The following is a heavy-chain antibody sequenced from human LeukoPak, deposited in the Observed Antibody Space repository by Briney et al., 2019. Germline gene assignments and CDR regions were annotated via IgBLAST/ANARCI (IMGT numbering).Heavy chain of an antibody. J-gene: IGHJ4*02. Sequence: PSETLSLTCTVSGDSISSYYWSWIRQPPGQGLEWIGYIYYSGSTDYNPSPKSRVTMSVDTSKNQFSLKLSSVAAADTAVYYCARGKLHSGTFDYWGQGTLVTVSS. CDR1: GDSISSYY. V-gene: IGHV4-59*01. CDR3: ARGKLHSGTFDY. CDR2: IYYSGST. D-gene: IGHD2-15*01.